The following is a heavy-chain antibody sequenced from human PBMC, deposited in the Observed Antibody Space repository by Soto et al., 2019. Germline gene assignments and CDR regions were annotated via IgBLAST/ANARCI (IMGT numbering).Heavy chain of an antibody. D-gene: IGHD6-13*01. CDR3: AKGRDPIAAAGLFDY. CDR2: ISWDGGST. Sequence: GGSLRLSCAASGFTFDDYTMHWVRQAPGKGLEWVSLISWDGGSTYYADSVRGRFTISRDNSKTSLYLQMNSLRTEDTALYYCAKGRDPIAAAGLFDYWGQGTRVTVSS. CDR1: GFTFDDYT. J-gene: IGHJ4*02. V-gene: IGHV3-43*01.